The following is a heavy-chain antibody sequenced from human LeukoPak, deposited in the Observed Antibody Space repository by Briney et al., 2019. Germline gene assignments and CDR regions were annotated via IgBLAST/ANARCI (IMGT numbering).Heavy chain of an antibody. Sequence: GGSLRLSCAASGFTFSTYGMHWVRQAPGKGLEWVAVISYDGSNEYYADSVKGRSTISRDNSKNTLSLQMNSLRAEDTAVYYCAKDEGVSYCGGDCYSGFQHWGQGTLVTVSS. V-gene: IGHV3-30*18. CDR2: ISYDGSNE. CDR1: GFTFSTYG. D-gene: IGHD2-21*02. CDR3: AKDEGVSYCGGDCYSGFQH. J-gene: IGHJ1*01.